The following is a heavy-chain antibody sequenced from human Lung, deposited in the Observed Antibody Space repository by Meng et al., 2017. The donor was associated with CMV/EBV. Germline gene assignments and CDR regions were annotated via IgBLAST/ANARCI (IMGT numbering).Heavy chain of an antibody. J-gene: IGHJ6*02. CDR2: ISSTSAYI. D-gene: IGHD3-10*01. Sequence: GESXKIXRAAFEFTLSSYRMNWVRQAPGKGLEWVSFISSTSAYIDYADSVKGRFTISRDNARNSLFLQMNSLRAEDTAVYYCARDIRGSDYYYGMDVWGQGTXVTVSS. V-gene: IGHV3-21*01. CDR1: EFTLSSYR. CDR3: ARDIRGSDYYYGMDV.